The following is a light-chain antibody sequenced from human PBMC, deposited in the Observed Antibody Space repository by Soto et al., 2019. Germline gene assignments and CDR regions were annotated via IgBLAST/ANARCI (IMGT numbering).Light chain of an antibody. CDR1: HTISGY. V-gene: IGKV1-39*01. CDR3: QQSYTTPLT. Sequence: DIQMTQSPSSLSASVGDIVTISCLASHTISGYLNWYQQKPGKAPELLIYAASYLGNGVPSRFSGSGSGTYFTLTISSLQPEDLATYYCQQSYTTPLTCGGGTKGDIK. CDR2: AAS. J-gene: IGKJ4*01.